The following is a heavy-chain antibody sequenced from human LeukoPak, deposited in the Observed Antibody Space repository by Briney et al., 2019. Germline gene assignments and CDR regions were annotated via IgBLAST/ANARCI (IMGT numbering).Heavy chain of an antibody. V-gene: IGHV3-21*06. CDR1: GFTFSSYS. CDR2: ISSSSIYI. CDR3: VPTEPEVAARGADYFDY. J-gene: IGHJ4*02. Sequence: GGSLRLSCAASGFTFSSYSINWVRQAPGKGLEWVSFISSSSIYIYYADSVKGRFTISRDNAKNSLYLQMNSLRAEDTAVYYCVPTEPEVAARGADYFDYWGQGTLVTVSS. D-gene: IGHD6-6*01.